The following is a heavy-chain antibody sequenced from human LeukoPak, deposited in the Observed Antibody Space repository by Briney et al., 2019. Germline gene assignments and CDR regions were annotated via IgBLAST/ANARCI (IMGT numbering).Heavy chain of an antibody. J-gene: IGHJ6*02. CDR3: ARDLYHDILTGYYGPIYYYGMDV. V-gene: IGHV1-69*04. CDR2: IIPILGIA. D-gene: IGHD3-9*01. CDR1: GGTFSSYA. Sequence: GASVKVSCKASGGTFSSYAISWVRQAPGQGLEWMGRIIPILGIANYAQKFQGRVTITADKSTSTAYMELSSLRSEDTAVYYCARDLYHDILTGYYGPIYYYGMDVWGQGTTVTVSS.